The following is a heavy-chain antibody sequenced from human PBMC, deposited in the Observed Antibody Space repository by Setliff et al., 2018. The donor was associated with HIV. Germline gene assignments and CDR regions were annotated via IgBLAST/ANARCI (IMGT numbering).Heavy chain of an antibody. V-gene: IGHV3-74*01. D-gene: IGHD3-22*01. CDR3: ARVDYYDSSGYYDY. CDR1: GFTFSSYW. J-gene: IGHJ4*02. Sequence: GGSLRLSCAASGFTFSSYWMHWVRQAPGKGLVWVSRINSDGRSTSYADSVKGRFTISRDNAKNTLYLQMNSLRAEDTAVHYCARVDYYDSSGYYDYWGQGTLVTVSS. CDR2: INSDGRST.